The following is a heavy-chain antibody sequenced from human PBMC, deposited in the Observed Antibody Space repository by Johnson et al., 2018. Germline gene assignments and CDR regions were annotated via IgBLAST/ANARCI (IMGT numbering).Heavy chain of an antibody. V-gene: IGHV4-34*01. CDR1: GGSFSGYY. CDR3: ARGGYYESSGYYPDAFDI. CDR2: INHSGST. Sequence: QVQLQQWGAGLLKPSETLSLTCAVYGGSFSGYYWSWIRQPPGKGLEWIGEINHSGSTNYNPSLKSRVTISVDTAKNQFSLKLSSVTAADTAVYYCARGGYYESSGYYPDAFDIWGQGTMVTVSS. D-gene: IGHD3-22*01. J-gene: IGHJ3*02.